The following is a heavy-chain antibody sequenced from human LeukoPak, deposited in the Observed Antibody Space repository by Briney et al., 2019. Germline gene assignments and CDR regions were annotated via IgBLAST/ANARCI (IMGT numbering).Heavy chain of an antibody. D-gene: IGHD3-22*01. CDR1: EFTFSSYW. CDR3: ARRCYYDSSGYYYGLAGYYYYMDV. V-gene: IGHV3-7*03. Sequence: GGSLRLSCAASEFTFSSYWMSWVRQAPGKGLEWVANIKQDGSEKYYADSVKGRFTISRDNAKNSLYLQMNSLRSDDTAVYYCARRCYYDSSGYYYGLAGYYYYMDVWGKGTTVTISS. CDR2: IKQDGSEK. J-gene: IGHJ6*03.